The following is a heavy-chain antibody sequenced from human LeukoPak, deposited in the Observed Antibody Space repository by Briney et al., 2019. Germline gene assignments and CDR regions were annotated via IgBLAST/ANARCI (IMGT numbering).Heavy chain of an antibody. CDR3: AKDSRPDIVAVPAALDV. V-gene: IGHV3-30*02. CDR1: GFTFSSYG. J-gene: IGHJ6*04. D-gene: IGHD2-2*01. Sequence: GGSLRLSCAASGFTFSSYGMHWVRQAPGKGLEWVAFIRYDGSNKYYADSVKDRFTISRDNSKNTLYLQMNSLRAEDTAVYYCAKDSRPDIVAVPAALDVWGKGTTVTVSS. CDR2: IRYDGSNK.